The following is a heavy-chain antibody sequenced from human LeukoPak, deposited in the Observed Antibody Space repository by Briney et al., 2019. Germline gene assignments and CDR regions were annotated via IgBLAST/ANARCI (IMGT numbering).Heavy chain of an antibody. J-gene: IGHJ5*02. CDR1: GFTFSSYA. Sequence: PGGSLRLSCAASGFTFSSYAMHWVRQAPGKGLEWVSSISSSSSYIYYADSVKGRFTISRDNAKNSLYLQMNSLRAEDTAVYYCAKDLMKVVGATHNWFDPWGQGTLVTVSS. CDR3: AKDLMKVVGATHNWFDP. D-gene: IGHD1-26*01. V-gene: IGHV3-21*01. CDR2: ISSSSSYI.